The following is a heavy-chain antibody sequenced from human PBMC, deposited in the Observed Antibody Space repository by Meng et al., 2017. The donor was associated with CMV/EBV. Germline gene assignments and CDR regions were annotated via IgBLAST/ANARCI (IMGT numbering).Heavy chain of an antibody. V-gene: IGHV3-66*02. D-gene: IGHD3-3*01. CDR2: IYSGGST. Sequence: GESLKISCAASGFTVSSNYMSWVRQAPGKGLEWVSVIYSGGSTYYADSVKGQFTISRDNSKNTLYLQMNSLRAEDTAVYYCAREGDFWSGYRDPYYYGMDVWGQGTTVTVSS. CDR3: AREGDFWSGYRDPYYYGMDV. J-gene: IGHJ6*02. CDR1: GFTVSSNY.